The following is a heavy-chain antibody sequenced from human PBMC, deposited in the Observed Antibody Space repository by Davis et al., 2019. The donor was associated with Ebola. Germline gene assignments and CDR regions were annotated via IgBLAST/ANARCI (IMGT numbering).Heavy chain of an antibody. CDR1: GGTFSSYA. CDR3: ARRGYCSGGSCVHGYFDY. Sequence: SVKVSCKASGGTFSSYAISWVRQAPGQGLEWMGGIIPIFGTANYAQKFQGRVTITADKSTSTAYMELSSLRSEDTAVYYCARRGYCSGGSCVHGYFDYWGQGTLVTVSS. CDR2: IIPIFGTA. D-gene: IGHD2-15*01. V-gene: IGHV1-69*06. J-gene: IGHJ4*02.